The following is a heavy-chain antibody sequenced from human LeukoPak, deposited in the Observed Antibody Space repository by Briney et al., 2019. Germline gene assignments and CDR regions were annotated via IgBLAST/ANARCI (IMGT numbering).Heavy chain of an antibody. CDR3: ARPYYYDSRIDP. V-gene: IGHV4-30-4*01. CDR2: MYYSGST. D-gene: IGHD3-22*01. Sequence: PSETLSLTCTVSGGSISSGDYYWSWIRQPPGKGLEWIAYMYYSGSTCYNPSLKSRVTMSADTSKNQLSLKLSSVTAADTAVYYCARPYYYDSRIDPWGQGILVTVPS. CDR1: GGSISSGDYY. J-gene: IGHJ5*02.